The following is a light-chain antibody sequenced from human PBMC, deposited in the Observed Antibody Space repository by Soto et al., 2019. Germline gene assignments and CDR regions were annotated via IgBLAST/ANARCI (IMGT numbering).Light chain of an antibody. Sequence: EIVMTQSPATLSVSPGERATLSCRASQSFSSTLAWYQQKPGQAPPLLILDASARASGIPARFSGSGSGTEFTLTISSLQSEDFAVYYCQHYNNWPFTFGQGTKLEIK. J-gene: IGKJ2*01. CDR2: DAS. V-gene: IGKV3-15*01. CDR3: QHYNNWPFT. CDR1: QSFSST.